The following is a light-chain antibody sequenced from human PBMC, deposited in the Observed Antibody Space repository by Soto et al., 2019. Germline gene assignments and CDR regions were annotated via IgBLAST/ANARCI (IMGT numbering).Light chain of an antibody. J-gene: IGKJ2*01. CDR2: GAS. V-gene: IGKV3-20*01. CDR3: QQYAGSLYT. Sequence: DIVLTQSPGTLSLSPGERATLSCRASQSVSSNYLAWYQQIPGQAPRLLIYGASSRATGIPDRFSGSGSGTDFTFTISRLEPEDFAVYYCQQYAGSLYTFGQGTKLEIK. CDR1: QSVSSNY.